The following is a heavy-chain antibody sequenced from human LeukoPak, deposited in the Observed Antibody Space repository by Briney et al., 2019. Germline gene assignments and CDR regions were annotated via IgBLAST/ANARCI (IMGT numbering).Heavy chain of an antibody. CDR2: IGSSGTTI. CDR1: GFTFSSYG. Sequence: GGSLRLSCAASGFTFSSYGMHWVRQAPGKGLEWVSYIGSSGTTIYYADFVKGRFTISRDNARNSLYLQMNSLRVEDTAVYYCTTDRMIYATNWAVSWFDPWGQGTLVTVS. D-gene: IGHD2-8*01. J-gene: IGHJ5*02. V-gene: IGHV3-48*04. CDR3: TTDRMIYATNWAVSWFDP.